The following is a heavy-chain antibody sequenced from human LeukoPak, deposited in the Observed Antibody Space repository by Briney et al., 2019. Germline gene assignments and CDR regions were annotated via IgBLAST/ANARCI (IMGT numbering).Heavy chain of an antibody. CDR2: IYYSGST. CDR3: ARLDGSGSYPFDP. D-gene: IGHD3-10*01. CDR1: GFTFSTYTMN. Sequence: PGGSLRLSCAASGFTFSTYTMNWVRQAPGKGLEWIGSIYYSGSTYYNPSLKSRVTISVDTSKNQFSLKLSSVTAADTAVYYCARLDGSGSYPFDPWGQGTLVTVSS. J-gene: IGHJ5*02. V-gene: IGHV4-39*01.